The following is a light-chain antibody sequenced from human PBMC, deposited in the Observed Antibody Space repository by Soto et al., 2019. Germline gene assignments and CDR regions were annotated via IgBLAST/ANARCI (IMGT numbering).Light chain of an antibody. CDR3: HQSYSNPPA. Sequence: DIHMTQFPSSLSASVGDRVTITCRASQSVTTYLNWYQHKPGKAPQLLIYGASRLQSGVPSRVSASGSATDFALTITRLEPEDFATYYCHQSYSNPPAFGQGTRLES. CDR2: GAS. CDR1: QSVTTY. J-gene: IGKJ5*01. V-gene: IGKV1-39*01.